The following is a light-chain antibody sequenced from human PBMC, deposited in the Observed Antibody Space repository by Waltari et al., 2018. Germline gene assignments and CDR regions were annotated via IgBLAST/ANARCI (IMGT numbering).Light chain of an antibody. CDR1: QSIRSN. V-gene: IGKV3-15*01. J-gene: IGKJ1*01. Sequence: DIVLARSPADCPTLPGERATLSCRASQSIRSNLAWYQHKPGQAPRLLIYGASTRATGIPARFSGSGSGTEFTLTISSLQCEDFAVYFCQQYDNWLGTFGQGTKVEIK. CDR3: QQYDNWLGT. CDR2: GAS.